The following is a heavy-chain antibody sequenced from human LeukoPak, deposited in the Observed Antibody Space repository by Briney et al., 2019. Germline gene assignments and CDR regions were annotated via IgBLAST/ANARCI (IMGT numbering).Heavy chain of an antibody. CDR2: INPSGGST. D-gene: IGHD3-3*01. CDR1: GYTFTSYY. CDR3: ASHHDFWSGYPFYYYYMDV. J-gene: IGHJ6*03. Sequence: ASVKVSCKASGYTFTSYYMHWVRQAPGQGLEWMGIINPSGGSTSYAQKFQGRVTMTRDTSASTVYMELSSLRSEDTAVYYCASHHDFWSGYPFYYYYMDVWGKGTTVTVSS. V-gene: IGHV1-46*01.